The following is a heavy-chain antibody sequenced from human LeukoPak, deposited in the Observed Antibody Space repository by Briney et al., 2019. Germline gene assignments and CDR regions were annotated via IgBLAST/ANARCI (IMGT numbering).Heavy chain of an antibody. V-gene: IGHV4-39*01. CDR3: ARPVYDSSGYYMDAFDI. D-gene: IGHD3-22*01. CDR2: IYYSGST. CDR1: GGSISSSSYY. J-gene: IGHJ3*02. Sequence: SETLSLTCTVSGGSISSSSYYWGWIRQPPGKGLEWIGSIYYSGSTYYNPSLKSRVTISVDTSKNQFSLKLSSVTAADTAVYYCARPVYDSSGYYMDAFDIWGQGTMVTVSS.